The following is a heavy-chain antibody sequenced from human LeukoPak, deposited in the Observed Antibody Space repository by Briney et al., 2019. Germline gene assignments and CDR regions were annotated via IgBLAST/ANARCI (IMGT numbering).Heavy chain of an antibody. Sequence: SETLSLTXTVSGGSISSYYWSWIRQPPGKGLEWIGYIYYSGSTNYNPSLKSRVTISVDTSKNQFSLKLSSVTAADTAVYYCAGDRAVAGLDYWGQGTLVTVSS. CDR3: AGDRAVAGLDY. D-gene: IGHD6-19*01. CDR1: GGSISSYY. V-gene: IGHV4-59*01. CDR2: IYYSGST. J-gene: IGHJ4*02.